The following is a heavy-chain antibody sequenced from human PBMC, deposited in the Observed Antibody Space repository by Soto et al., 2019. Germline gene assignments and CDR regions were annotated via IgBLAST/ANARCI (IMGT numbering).Heavy chain of an antibody. CDR3: ARTGGMDV. Sequence: QVQLQQWGAGLLRPSETLSLTCAVYGGSFRDFYWSWLRQTHEKGLEWVGEINHSGDTKYNPSLGRRVNISVDTSKKQFSLKVNIVTPADTAVYYCARTGGMDVWGPGATVTVSS. CDR1: GGSFRDFY. CDR2: INHSGDT. V-gene: IGHV4-34*01. J-gene: IGHJ6*02.